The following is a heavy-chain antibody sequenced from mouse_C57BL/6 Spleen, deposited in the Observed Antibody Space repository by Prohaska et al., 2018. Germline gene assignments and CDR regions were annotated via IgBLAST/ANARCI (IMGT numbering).Heavy chain of an antibody. CDR2: INSDGSAI. CDR1: GFTFSGFW. Sequence: DVQLLETGGGLVQPGGSRGLSCEGSGFTFSGFWMSWVRQTPGKTLEWIGDINSDGSAINYAPSIKDRFTIFRDNDKSTLYLQMSNVRSEDTATYFCMRYGNYWYFDVWGTGTTVTVSS. D-gene: IGHD2-1*01. J-gene: IGHJ1*03. V-gene: IGHV11-2*01. CDR3: MRYGNYWYFDV.